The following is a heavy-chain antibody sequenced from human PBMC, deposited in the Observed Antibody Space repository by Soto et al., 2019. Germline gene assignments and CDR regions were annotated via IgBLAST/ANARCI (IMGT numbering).Heavy chain of an antibody. CDR3: AKDPEGIQLWYAGYYYGMDV. J-gene: IGHJ6*02. CDR1: GFTFSSYA. CDR2: ISGSGGST. D-gene: IGHD5-18*01. V-gene: IGHV3-23*01. Sequence: QPGGSLRLSCADSGFTFSSYAMSWVRQAPGKGLEWVSAISGSGGSTYYADSVKGRFTISRDNSKNTLYLQMNSLRAEDTAVYYCAKDPEGIQLWYAGYYYGMDVWGQGTTVTVSS.